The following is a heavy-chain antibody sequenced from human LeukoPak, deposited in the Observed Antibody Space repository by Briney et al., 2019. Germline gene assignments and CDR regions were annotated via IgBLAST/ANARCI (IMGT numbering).Heavy chain of an antibody. CDR2: ISGSGGST. CDR3: AKGSGSYLSPLYYFDY. V-gene: IGHV3-23*01. CDR1: GLTVSSNS. J-gene: IGHJ4*02. D-gene: IGHD1-26*01. Sequence: PGGSLRLSCTVSGLTVSSNSWSWVRQAPGKGLEWVSAISGSGGSTYYADSVKGRFTISRDNSKNTLYLQMNSLRAEDTAVYYCAKGSGSYLSPLYYFDYWGQGTLVTVSS.